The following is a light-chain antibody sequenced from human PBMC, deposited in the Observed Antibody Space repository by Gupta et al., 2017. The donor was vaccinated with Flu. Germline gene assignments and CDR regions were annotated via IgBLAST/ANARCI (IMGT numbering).Light chain of an antibody. CDR3: GTWDDSLNGCV. CDR2: TNN. CDR1: TSNIGRNT. J-gene: IGLJ1*01. Sequence: QSVLTQPPSASGTPGQRVTISCSGGTSNIGRNTVSWYQQLPGTAPKLLIYTNNQRPSGVPARFSGSKSGTSASLAITGLQAEDEADYYCGTWDDSLNGCVFGTGTKVTVL. V-gene: IGLV1-44*01.